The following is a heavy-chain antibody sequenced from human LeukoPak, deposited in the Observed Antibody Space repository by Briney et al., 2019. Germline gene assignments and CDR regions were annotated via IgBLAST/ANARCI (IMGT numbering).Heavy chain of an antibody. J-gene: IGHJ4*02. D-gene: IGHD6-19*01. Sequence: SQTLSLTCPVAGRSISSYYSSSTRQPAGKGLEWHGYIYYSGSTNYNPSRKSRVTLSVDTSKNQFSLKLSYVTAADTGVEYCAITKRWLAMGYFDYWGQGTLVTVSS. CDR3: AITKRWLAMGYFDY. CDR1: GRSISSYY. V-gene: IGHV4-59*01. CDR2: IYYSGST.